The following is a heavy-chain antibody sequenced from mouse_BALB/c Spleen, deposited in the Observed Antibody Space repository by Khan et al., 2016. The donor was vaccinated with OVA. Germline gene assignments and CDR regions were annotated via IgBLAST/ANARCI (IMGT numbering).Heavy chain of an antibody. Sequence: VQLKESGAELVKPGASVKLSCTASGFNIKDTYIHWVKQRPEQGLEWIGRIDPANGHTKYDPKFQGKATLTADTSSNTAYLQLISLTSEDTAVSYGTRPVYYYDALDYWGQGTSVTVSS. V-gene: IGHV14-3*02. J-gene: IGHJ4*01. CDR3: TRPVYYYDALDY. D-gene: IGHD1-1*01. CDR1: GFNIKDTY. CDR2: IDPANGHT.